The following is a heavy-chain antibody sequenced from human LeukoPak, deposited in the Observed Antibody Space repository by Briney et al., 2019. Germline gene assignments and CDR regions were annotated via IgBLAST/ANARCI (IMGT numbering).Heavy chain of an antibody. CDR2: MYYSGSS. J-gene: IGHJ4*02. Sequence: SETLSLTCTVSGGSFSSSSYYWGWIRQPPGKGLEWIGSMYYSGSSDYNPSLKSRVTISVDTSKNQFSLKLSSVTAADTAVYYCARGGGAAGYYFDYWGQGTLVTVSS. V-gene: IGHV4-39*07. CDR1: GGSFSSSSYY. D-gene: IGHD6-13*01. CDR3: ARGGGAAGYYFDY.